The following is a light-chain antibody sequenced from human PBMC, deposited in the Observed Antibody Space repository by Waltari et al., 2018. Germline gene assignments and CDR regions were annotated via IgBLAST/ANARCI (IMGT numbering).Light chain of an antibody. CDR3: ASYTTSNNRV. J-gene: IGLJ3*02. V-gene: IGLV2-14*03. Sequence: PGQSITISCTATISDVTSFNYVSWYQRHSGKAPKLLIFDVTHRPSGTSNRFSGSKPGNTASLTISGLQAEDEADYFCASYTTSNNRVFGGGTRLTVL. CDR2: DVT. CDR1: ISDVTSFNY.